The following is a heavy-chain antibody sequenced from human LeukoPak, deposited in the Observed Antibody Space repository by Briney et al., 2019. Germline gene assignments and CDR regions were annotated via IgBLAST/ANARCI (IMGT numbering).Heavy chain of an antibody. V-gene: IGHV3-73*01. CDR1: GFTFSGSA. CDR3: RAAADLNDY. Sequence: GGSLRLSCAASGFTFSGSAMHWVRQASGKGLEWLGRIRSKADSYTTAYAASVKGRFIVSRGGSKNTAYLQMNSLKTEDTAVYYCRAAADLNDYWGQGTLVTVSS. J-gene: IGHJ4*02. D-gene: IGHD6-13*01. CDR2: IRSKADSYTT.